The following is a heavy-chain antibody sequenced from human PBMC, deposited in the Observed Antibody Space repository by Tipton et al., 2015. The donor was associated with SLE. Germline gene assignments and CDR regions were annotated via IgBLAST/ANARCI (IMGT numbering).Heavy chain of an antibody. CDR3: ARSARGGFDL. CDR2: IYYNGYT. Sequence: TLSLTCTVSGGSISSGGYYWSWIRQHPGKGMEWIGYIYYNGYTYDNPSLKSRVTISVDTAKNQFSLRLTSVTAADTAIYYCARSARGGFDLWGQGTLVTVSS. D-gene: IGHD3-10*01. CDR1: GGSISSGGYY. V-gene: IGHV4-31*03. J-gene: IGHJ3*01.